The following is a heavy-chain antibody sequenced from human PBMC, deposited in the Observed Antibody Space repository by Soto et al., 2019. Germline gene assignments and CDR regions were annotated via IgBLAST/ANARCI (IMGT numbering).Heavy chain of an antibody. J-gene: IGHJ3*02. CDR1: GYTFTSHG. Sequence: ASVKVSCKASGYTFTSHGFSWVRQAPGQGLEWMGWISTYNGKTDYAQKFQGRVTMTADTRTNTGYMEMRSLRSDDTAVYYCARLLTEGVTYREDAFDIWGQGTKVTVSS. CDR2: ISTYNGKT. V-gene: IGHV1-18*01. D-gene: IGHD3-16*02. CDR3: ARLLTEGVTYREDAFDI.